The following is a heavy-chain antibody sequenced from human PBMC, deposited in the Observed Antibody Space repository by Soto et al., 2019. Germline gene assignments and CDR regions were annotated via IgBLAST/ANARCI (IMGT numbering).Heavy chain of an antibody. CDR2: FYPGDSTS. CDR3: ARIIGYCRNNDCSWTFDV. D-gene: IGHD2-15*01. J-gene: IGHJ3*01. V-gene: IGHV5-51*01. Sequence: GESLKISCKTSGYSFISYWVAWVRQLPGKGLEWMGTFYPGDSTSTYSPSFQGQVTISVDTSITTAYLQLNSLKASDTAMYYCARIIGYCRNNDCSWTFDVWGQGTMVTVSS. CDR1: GYSFISYW.